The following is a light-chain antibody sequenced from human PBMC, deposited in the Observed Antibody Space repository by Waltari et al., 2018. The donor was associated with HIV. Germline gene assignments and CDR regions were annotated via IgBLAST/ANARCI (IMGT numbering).Light chain of an antibody. CDR1: QSISTY. Sequence: DIQMTQSPSSLSASVGDRVTITCRASQSISTYLNWYQQKPGKAPTLLIFAASRLQSGVPSRFSGSGSWTDFTLTISSLQPEDFASYFCQQTYSAPLTFGGGTKVEIK. CDR2: AAS. J-gene: IGKJ4*01. CDR3: QQTYSAPLT. V-gene: IGKV1-39*01.